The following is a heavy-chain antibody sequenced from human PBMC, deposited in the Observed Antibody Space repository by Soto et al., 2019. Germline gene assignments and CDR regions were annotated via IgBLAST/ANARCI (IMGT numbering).Heavy chain of an antibody. Sequence: GGFLRLSCAASGFTCNNYVMGWVRQAPGKGLEWVSGISGSGNSTYYADSVKGRFTISRDNSKNTLYLQIHSLRAEDTAVYYCAKDYGGNPNRDAFDIWGQGTMLTVSS. D-gene: IGHD4-17*01. CDR2: ISGSGNST. J-gene: IGHJ3*02. CDR1: GFTCNNYV. V-gene: IGHV3-23*01. CDR3: AKDYGGNPNRDAFDI.